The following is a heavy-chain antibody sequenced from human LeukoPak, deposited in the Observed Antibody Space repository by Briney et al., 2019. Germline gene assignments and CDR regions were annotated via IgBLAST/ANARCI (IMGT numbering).Heavy chain of an antibody. Sequence: ASVKVSCKSSGYSFAGYHMHWVRQAPGQGLEWMGWVNPNGGDTNYAQKFQGRVTMTRDTSVSTAYMELSGLRSDDTAVCYCARGADFWSGYNDYWGQGTLVSVSS. CDR2: VNPNGGDT. V-gene: IGHV1-2*02. D-gene: IGHD3-3*01. CDR1: GYSFAGYH. CDR3: ARGADFWSGYNDY. J-gene: IGHJ4*02.